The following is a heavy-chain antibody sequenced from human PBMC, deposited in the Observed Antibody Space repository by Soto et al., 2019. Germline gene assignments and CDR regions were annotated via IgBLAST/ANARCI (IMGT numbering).Heavy chain of an antibody. CDR3: ASLQVPGNFDY. V-gene: IGHV4-39*01. J-gene: IGHJ4*02. CDR1: GGSITTTNYY. Sequence: QLQLQESGPGLVKPSETLSLTCTVSGGSITTTNYYWSWVRQSPGKGLEGIANIFYTGDTYYSPSLRGRVTVSVDTSKHQFSLKLSSVTAADTAMYYCASLQVPGNFDYWGQGSPVTVSS. CDR2: IFYTGDT. D-gene: IGHD6-13*01.